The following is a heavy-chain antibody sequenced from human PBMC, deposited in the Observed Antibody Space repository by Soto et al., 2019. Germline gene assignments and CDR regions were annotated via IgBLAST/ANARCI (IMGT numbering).Heavy chain of an antibody. Sequence: QVQLVQSGAEVKKPGSSVKVSCKASGGTFSSYSINWVRQAPGQGLEWMGEIIPIFGTANYAQKFQGRVTITADEATSTAYMELSSLRSEDTAVYYCARDGGRHSGGIDYWGQGTLVTVSS. CDR1: GGTFSSYS. CDR2: IIPIFGTA. V-gene: IGHV1-69*01. CDR3: ARDGGRHSGGIDY. J-gene: IGHJ4*02. D-gene: IGHD1-26*01.